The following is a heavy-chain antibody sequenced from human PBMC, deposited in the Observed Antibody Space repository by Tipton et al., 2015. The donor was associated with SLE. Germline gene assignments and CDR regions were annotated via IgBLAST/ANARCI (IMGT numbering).Heavy chain of an antibody. Sequence: TLSLTCTVSGGSISSGDYYWSWIRQPPGKGLEWIGYIYYSGSTNYNPSLKSRVTISVDTSKNQFSLKLSSVTAADTAVYYCARGIWFGEFLGDWGQGTLVTVSS. D-gene: IGHD3-10*01. CDR3: ARGIWFGEFLGD. V-gene: IGHV4-30-4*02. J-gene: IGHJ4*02. CDR1: GGSISSGDYY. CDR2: IYYSGST.